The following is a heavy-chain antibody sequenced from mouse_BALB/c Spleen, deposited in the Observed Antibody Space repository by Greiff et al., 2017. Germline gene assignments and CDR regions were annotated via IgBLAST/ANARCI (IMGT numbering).Heavy chain of an antibody. D-gene: IGHD1-1*01. CDR3: ARLDYGTPDY. V-gene: IGHV1S81*02. Sequence: SSSSLGLNWVKQRPGQGLEWIGEINPSNGRTNYNEKFKSKATLTVDKSSSTAYMQLSSLTSEDSAVYYCARLDYGTPDYWGQGTTLTVSS. CDR1: SSSSLG. J-gene: IGHJ2*01. CDR2: INPSNGRT.